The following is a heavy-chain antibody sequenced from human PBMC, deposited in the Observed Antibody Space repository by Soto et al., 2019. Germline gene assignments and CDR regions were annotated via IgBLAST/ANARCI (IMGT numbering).Heavy chain of an antibody. V-gene: IGHV4-39*07. CDR2: IYYSGST. J-gene: IGHJ4*02. Sequence: PSETLSLTCTVSGGSISSSSYYWGWIRQPPGKGLEWIGSIYYSGSTYYNPSLKSRVTISVDTSKNQFSLKLSSVTAEDTAVYYCAREEGPAPYWGQGTLVTVSS. CDR3: AREEGPAPY. CDR1: GGSISSSSYY. D-gene: IGHD6-25*01.